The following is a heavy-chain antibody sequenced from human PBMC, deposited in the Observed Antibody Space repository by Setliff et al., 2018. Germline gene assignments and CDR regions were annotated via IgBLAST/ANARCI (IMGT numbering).Heavy chain of an antibody. CDR3: ARASVVHAIAVGY. V-gene: IGHV4-34*12. CDR2: IFYNGMA. CDR1: GGTFSDYY. Sequence: PSETLSLTCAAYGGTFSDYYWTWIRQSPGTGLEWIGSIFYNGMAYYNPSLKSRVTMSVDTSKNQFSLNLTSVTAADTAVYYCARASVVHAIAVGYWGQGTLVTVSS. D-gene: IGHD2-15*01. J-gene: IGHJ4*02.